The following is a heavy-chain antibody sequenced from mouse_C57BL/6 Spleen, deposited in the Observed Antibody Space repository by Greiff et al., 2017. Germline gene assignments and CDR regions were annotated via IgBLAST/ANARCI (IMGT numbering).Heavy chain of an antibody. D-gene: IGHD4-1*01. CDR2: ISDGGSYT. J-gene: IGHJ2*01. V-gene: IGHV5-4*01. CDR3: ARELTGAWDH. Sequence: EVKLVESGGGLVKPGGSLKLSCAASGFTFSSYAMSWVRQTPEKRLEWVATISDGGSYTYYPDNVKGRFTISRDNAKNNLYLQMSHLKSEDTAMYLCARELTGAWDHWGQGTTLTVSS. CDR1: GFTFSSYA.